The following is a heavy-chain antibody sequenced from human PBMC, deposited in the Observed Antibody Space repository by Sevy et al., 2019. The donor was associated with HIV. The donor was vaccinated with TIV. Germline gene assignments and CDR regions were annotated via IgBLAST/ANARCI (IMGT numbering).Heavy chain of an antibody. CDR3: ARGGGNGWYYFDY. J-gene: IGHJ4*02. V-gene: IGHV1-69*13. CDR2: IIPMLGTV. Sequence: ASVKVSCKASGGTFSSYGISWVRQAPGQGLEWMGGIIPMLGTVNFAQKFQGRVTITVDESTKTAYMELSSLRSEVTAVYYCARGGGNGWYYFDYWGQETLVTVSS. CDR1: GGTFSSYG. D-gene: IGHD6-19*01.